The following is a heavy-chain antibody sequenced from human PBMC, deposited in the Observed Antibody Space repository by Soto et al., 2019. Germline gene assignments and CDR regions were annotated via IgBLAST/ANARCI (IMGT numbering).Heavy chain of an antibody. D-gene: IGHD4-17*01. Sequence: GRTVGNDTRSRTLPCTYSGFALSTSGMRVSWIRQPPGKALEWLARIDWDDDKFYSTSLKTRLTISKDTSKNQVVLTMTNMDPVDTATYYCARSPDYGGNVDYWGQGTLVTVSS. CDR3: ARSPDYGGNVDY. CDR2: IDWDDDK. CDR1: GFALSTSGMR. V-gene: IGHV2-70*04. J-gene: IGHJ4*02.